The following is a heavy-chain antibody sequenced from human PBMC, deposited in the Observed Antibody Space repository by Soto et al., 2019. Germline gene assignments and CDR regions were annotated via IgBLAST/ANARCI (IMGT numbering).Heavy chain of an antibody. CDR3: ARVPDSSGWYFYFDY. CDR2: INPNSGGT. CDR1: GYTFTGYY. V-gene: IGHV1-2*02. Sequence: GASVKVSCKASGYTFTGYYMHWVRQAPGQGLEWMGWINPNSGGTNYAQKFQGRVTMTRDTSISTAYMELSRLRSDDTAVYYCARVPDSSGWYFYFDYWGQGTLVNVSS. J-gene: IGHJ4*02. D-gene: IGHD6-19*01.